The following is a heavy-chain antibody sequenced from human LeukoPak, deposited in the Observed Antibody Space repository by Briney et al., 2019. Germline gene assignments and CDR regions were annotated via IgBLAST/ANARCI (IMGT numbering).Heavy chain of an antibody. D-gene: IGHD3-3*01. CDR3: ARDGGYDFWSGYYQDY. CDR1: GYTFTSYD. J-gene: IGHJ4*02. CDR2: MNPNSGST. Sequence: ASVKVSCKASGYTFTSYDINWVRQATGQGLEWMGWMNPNSGSTGYAQKFQGRVTMTRNTSISTAYMELSSLRSEDTAVYYCARDGGYDFWSGYYQDYWGQGTLVTVSS. V-gene: IGHV1-8*01.